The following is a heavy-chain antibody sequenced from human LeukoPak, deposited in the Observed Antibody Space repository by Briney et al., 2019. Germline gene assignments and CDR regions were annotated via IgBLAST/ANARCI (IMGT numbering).Heavy chain of an antibody. CDR2: IQSDGSEK. CDR3: ARDSAVATYYGVDV. J-gene: IGHJ6*02. Sequence: PGGSLRLSCAASGVNFRSYWMSWVRQAPGKGLEWVANIQSDGSEKNYVDSVQGRFTISRDNAKTSLYLQMNSLRADDTAVYYCARDSAVATYYGVDVWGQGITVTVSS. CDR1: GVNFRSYW. V-gene: IGHV3-7*01. D-gene: IGHD6-19*01.